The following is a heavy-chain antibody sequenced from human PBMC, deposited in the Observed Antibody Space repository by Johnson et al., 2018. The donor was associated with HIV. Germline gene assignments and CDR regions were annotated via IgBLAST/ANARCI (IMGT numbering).Heavy chain of an antibody. CDR1: GFTFSSYD. CDR2: ISYDGTDK. Sequence: QVQLVESGGGVVQPGRSLRLSCAASGFTFSSYDMHWVRQAPGKGMDWVAFISYDGTDKYYADSVKGRFNISRDNSKNTLYLQMNNLRSEDTAVYYCAREGGSWYGDAFDIWGQGTLVTVSS. J-gene: IGHJ3*02. D-gene: IGHD6-13*01. CDR3: AREGGSWYGDAFDI. V-gene: IGHV3-30*03.